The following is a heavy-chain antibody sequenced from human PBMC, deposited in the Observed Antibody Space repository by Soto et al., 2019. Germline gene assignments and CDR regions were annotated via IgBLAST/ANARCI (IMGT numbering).Heavy chain of an antibody. J-gene: IGHJ6*02. CDR3: ARHIAVGGANYYSAMDV. D-gene: IGHD6-19*01. CDR2: INSDGSST. Sequence: HPGGSLRLSCAPSGFTFSGYWMHWVRQAPGKGLVCVSRINSDGSSTDYADSVRGRFTISRDNAKNTLYLQMNSLRAEDTAVYYCARHIAVGGANYYSAMDVWGQGTTVTVSS. V-gene: IGHV3-74*01. CDR1: GFTFSGYW.